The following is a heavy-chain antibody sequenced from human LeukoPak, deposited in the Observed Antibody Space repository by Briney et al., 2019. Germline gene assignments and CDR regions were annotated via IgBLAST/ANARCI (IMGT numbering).Heavy chain of an antibody. CDR2: INHSGST. CDR1: GGSFSGYY. V-gene: IGHV4-34*01. CDR3: ARGQGPSDIVVVPAALTYYFDY. J-gene: IGHJ4*02. D-gene: IGHD2-2*01. Sequence: SETLSLTCAVYGGSFSGYYWSWIRQPPGKGLEWIGEINHSGSTNYNPSLKSRVTISVDTSKNQFSLKLSSVTAADTAVYYCARGQGPSDIVVVPAALTYYFDYWGQGTLVTVSS.